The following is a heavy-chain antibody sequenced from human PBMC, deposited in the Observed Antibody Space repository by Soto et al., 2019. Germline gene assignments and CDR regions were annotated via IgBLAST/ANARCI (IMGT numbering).Heavy chain of an antibody. CDR3: ARDLSGSYRVGYYFDY. CDR2: ISSSSSTI. V-gene: IGHV3-48*01. D-gene: IGHD3-10*01. J-gene: IGHJ4*02. Sequence: GGSLSLSCAASGFTFSSYSMNWVRQAPGKGLEWVSYISSSSSTIYYADSVKGRFTISRDNAKNSLYLQMNSLRAEDTAVYYCARDLSGSYRVGYYFDYWGQGTLVTVSS. CDR1: GFTFSSYS.